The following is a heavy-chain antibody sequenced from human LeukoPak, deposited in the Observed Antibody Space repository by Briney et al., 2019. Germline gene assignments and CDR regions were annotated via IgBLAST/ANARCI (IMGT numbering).Heavy chain of an antibody. Sequence: GGSLRLSCAASGFTFSSYGMHWVRQAPGKGLEWVAVISYDGSNKYYADSVKGRFTISRDNSKNTLYLQMNSLRAEDTAVYYCARARGGYCSSTSCPSDYWGQGTLVTVPS. CDR1: GFTFSSYG. V-gene: IGHV3-30*03. J-gene: IGHJ4*02. D-gene: IGHD2-2*01. CDR3: ARARGGYCSSTSCPSDY. CDR2: ISYDGSNK.